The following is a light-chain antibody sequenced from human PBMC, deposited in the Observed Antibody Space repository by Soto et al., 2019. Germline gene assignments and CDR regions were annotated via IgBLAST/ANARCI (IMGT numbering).Light chain of an antibody. CDR3: QQYFDNSIN. V-gene: IGKV1-33*01. CDR1: QNINNY. CDR2: DAS. J-gene: IGKJ5*01. Sequence: DIQMTQSPASLSASVGDRVTITCRASQNINNYLNWYQQKPGRAPKLLIYDASNLEAGVPSRFRGSGSGTDFTLTISNLQAEDVAVYYCQQYFDNSINFGQGTRLEIK.